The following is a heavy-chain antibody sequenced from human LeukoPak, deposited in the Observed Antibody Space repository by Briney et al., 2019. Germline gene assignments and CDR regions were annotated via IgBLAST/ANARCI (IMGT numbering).Heavy chain of an antibody. CDR3: AADDGDILTAPGDY. CDR2: IVVGSGNT. Sequence: SVNVSCKASGFTFTSSAVQWVRQARGHRLEWIGWIVVGSGNTNYAQKFQERVTITRDMSTSTAYMELSSLRSEDTAVYYCAADDGDILTAPGDYWGQGTLVTVSS. J-gene: IGHJ4*02. D-gene: IGHD3-9*01. CDR1: GFTFTSSA. V-gene: IGHV1-58*01.